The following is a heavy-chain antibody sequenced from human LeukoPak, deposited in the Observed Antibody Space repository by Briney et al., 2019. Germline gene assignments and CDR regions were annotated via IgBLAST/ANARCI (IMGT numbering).Heavy chain of an antibody. J-gene: IGHJ4*02. Sequence: GGSLRLSCAASGFTFSNYAMHWVRQAPGKGLVWVAVISSDGSNEYYADSVKGRFTLSRDNSKHTLYLRMISLRVEDTAVYYCAKAHDTGWYYFDYWGQGTLVTVSS. CDR3: AKAHDTGWYYFDY. CDR2: ISSDGSNE. D-gene: IGHD2-15*01. CDR1: GFTFSNYA. V-gene: IGHV3-30*18.